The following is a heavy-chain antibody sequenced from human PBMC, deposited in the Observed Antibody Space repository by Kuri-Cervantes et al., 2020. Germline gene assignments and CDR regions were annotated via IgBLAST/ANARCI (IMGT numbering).Heavy chain of an antibody. J-gene: IGHJ4*02. CDR2: TRSRANSYTT. Sequence: GGSLRLSCAASGFTFSDHYTDWVRQAPGKGLEWVGRTRSRANSYTTEYAASVKDRFTISRDASKTSVYLQMNSLKTEDTAVYYCTRGNIWGSSVDWGQGTLVTVSS. D-gene: IGHD3-16*01. CDR3: TRGNIWGSSVD. CDR1: GFTFSDHY. V-gene: IGHV3-72*01.